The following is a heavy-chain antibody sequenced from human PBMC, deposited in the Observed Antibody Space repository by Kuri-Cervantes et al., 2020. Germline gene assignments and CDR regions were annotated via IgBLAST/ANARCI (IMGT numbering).Heavy chain of an antibody. CDR1: GFTFDDYA. Sequence: SLKISCAASGFTFDDYAMHWVRQAPGKGLEWVSGISWNSGSIGYADSVKGRITISRDNAKNSLYLQMNSLRAEDTALYYCAKDMTLTGYLLFDYWGQGTLVTVSS. J-gene: IGHJ4*02. V-gene: IGHV3-9*01. CDR2: ISWNSGSI. CDR3: AKDMTLTGYLLFDY. D-gene: IGHD3-9*01.